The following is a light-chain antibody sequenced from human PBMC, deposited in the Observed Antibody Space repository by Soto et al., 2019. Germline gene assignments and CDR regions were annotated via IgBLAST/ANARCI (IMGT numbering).Light chain of an antibody. J-gene: IGKJ1*01. CDR1: QSISSY. CDR2: GAS. Sequence: DIHVTQSPSSLSASVGDRVTITCRASQSISSYLALYQQKPGRAPSLLMYGASNRANGIPERFSGSGSGTEYSLTTSSREPEDFAVYYCQQHNSCSRTFGQGTKVDIK. CDR3: QQHNSCSRT. V-gene: IGKV1-5*01.